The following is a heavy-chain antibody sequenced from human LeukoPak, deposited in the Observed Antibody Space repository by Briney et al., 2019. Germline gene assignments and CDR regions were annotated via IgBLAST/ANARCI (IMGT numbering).Heavy chain of an antibody. D-gene: IGHD2-21*02. V-gene: IGHV3-23*01. J-gene: IGHJ4*02. CDR3: AKGHTAGALYYFDY. CDR2: INDNGGGS. Sequence: GGSLRLSWAASGFTFSRYAMSWVRQAPGKGLEWVSTINDNGGGSYSADSVRGRFTISRDNSKNTLSLQMNSLRAEDTAVYYCAKGHTAGALYYFDYWGQGTLVTVSS. CDR1: GFTFSRYA.